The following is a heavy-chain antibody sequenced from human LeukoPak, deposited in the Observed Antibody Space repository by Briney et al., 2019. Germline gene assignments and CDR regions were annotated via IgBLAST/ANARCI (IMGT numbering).Heavy chain of an antibody. CDR3: ARQGPGYCGTTSCYGVDY. V-gene: IGHV7-4-1*02. J-gene: IGHJ4*02. D-gene: IGHD2-2*01. CDR2: INTDTGNP. Sequence: ASVKVSCKASGYTFSGFYIHWVRQAPGQGLEWMGWINTDTGNPTYAQGFTGRFVFSLDTSVSTAYLQISSLNAEDTAVYYCARQGPGYCGTTSCYGVDYWGQGTLVTVSS. CDR1: GYTFSGFY.